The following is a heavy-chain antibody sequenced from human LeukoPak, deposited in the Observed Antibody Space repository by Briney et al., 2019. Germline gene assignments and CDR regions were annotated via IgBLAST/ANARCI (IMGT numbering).Heavy chain of an antibody. Sequence: PGGSLRLSCAASGFTFSSYAMSWVRQAPGKGLEWVSGISGSGGSTHYADSVKGRFTISRDNSKTTVYLQVNSLRAEDTALYYCAKDRSIAVASTTAFEYWGQGILVTVSS. D-gene: IGHD6-19*01. V-gene: IGHV3-23*01. CDR1: GFTFSSYA. J-gene: IGHJ4*02. CDR3: AKDRSIAVASTTAFEY. CDR2: ISGSGGST.